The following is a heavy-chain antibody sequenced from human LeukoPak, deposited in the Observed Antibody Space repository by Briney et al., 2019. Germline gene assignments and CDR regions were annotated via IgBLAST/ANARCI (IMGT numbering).Heavy chain of an antibody. V-gene: IGHV4-59*08. Sequence: PSETLSLTCTVSGGSVSGYSWTWIRQPPGEELEWIGYIYYSGSTNYNPSLKSRVTISVDTSKNQFSLKLSSVTAADTAVYYCARHQRGYDFWSGLYYFDYWGQGTLVTVSS. D-gene: IGHD3-3*01. CDR2: IYYSGST. J-gene: IGHJ4*02. CDR3: ARHQRGYDFWSGLYYFDY. CDR1: GGSVSGYS.